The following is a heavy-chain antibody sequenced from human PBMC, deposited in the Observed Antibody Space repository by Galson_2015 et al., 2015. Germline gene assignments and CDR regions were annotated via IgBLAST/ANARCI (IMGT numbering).Heavy chain of an antibody. CDR2: IFYTGAT. V-gene: IGHV4-59*01. D-gene: IGHD1-1*01. Sequence: ETLSLTCSVSGGSISGNYWSLIRQPPGKGLEWIGYIFYTGATNYNPSLKSRVTMSVDTSKSQFSLKLNSVTAADTAVYYCARGERLGLDFWGQGTLVTVPS. J-gene: IGHJ4*02. CDR3: ARGERLGLDF. CDR1: GGSISGNY.